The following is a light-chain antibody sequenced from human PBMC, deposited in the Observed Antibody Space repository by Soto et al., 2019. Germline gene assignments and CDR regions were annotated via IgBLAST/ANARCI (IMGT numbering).Light chain of an antibody. CDR3: AAWDDSLNGLV. CDR1: NSNIGSNT. J-gene: IGLJ1*01. CDR2: IDN. V-gene: IGLV1-44*01. Sequence: QSVLTQPPSASGTPGQRVSISCSGSNSNIGSNTVNWYHQLPGTAPKLLIYIDNQRPSGVPDRFSGSRSGTSASLAISGLQSEDEADYYCAAWDDSLNGLVCGTGTKHTVL.